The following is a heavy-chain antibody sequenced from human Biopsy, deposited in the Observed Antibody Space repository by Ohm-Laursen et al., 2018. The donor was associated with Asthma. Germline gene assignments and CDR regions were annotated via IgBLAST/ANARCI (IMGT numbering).Heavy chain of an antibody. CDR2: ISYDRSNK. Sequence: SLRLSCTASGFSFSNFAIHWVRQAPGKGLEWVAVISYDRSNKYYADSVKGRFTISRDSSKNTLYLQMNSLRAEDTAVYYCAKWDTYYDFWSGYYTRYNYYYYGMDVWGQGTTVTVSS. D-gene: IGHD3-3*01. V-gene: IGHV3-30*18. CDR1: GFSFSNFA. CDR3: AKWDTYYDFWSGYYTRYNYYYYGMDV. J-gene: IGHJ6*02.